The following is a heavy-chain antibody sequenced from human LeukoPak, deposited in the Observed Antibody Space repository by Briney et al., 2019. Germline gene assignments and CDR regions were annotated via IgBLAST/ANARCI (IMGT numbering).Heavy chain of an antibody. Sequence: GGSLRLSCAASGFTFSDYYMSWIRQAPGKGLEWVANIKQDGSVKNDVDSVKGRFTISRDNAKNSLYLQMNSLRAEDTAVYYCARGAMTTLSLDHWGQGTLVTVSS. V-gene: IGHV3-7*01. CDR3: ARGAMTTLSLDH. D-gene: IGHD4-17*01. CDR2: IKQDGSVK. CDR1: GFTFSDYY. J-gene: IGHJ4*02.